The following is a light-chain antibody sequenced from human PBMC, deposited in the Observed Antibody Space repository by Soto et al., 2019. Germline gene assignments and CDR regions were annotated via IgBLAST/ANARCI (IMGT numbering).Light chain of an antibody. J-gene: IGKJ1*01. V-gene: IGKV3-11*01. Sequence: EVVFTQSPATLSLSPGERATLSCGASQSVNGHLAWYQQKPGQPPRLIIYATSNRDSGIPARFSGSGSGTDFTLTISSLEPEDVEVDYCHQRDSWTWTFGQGTKVDIK. CDR3: HQRDSWTWT. CDR1: QSVNGH. CDR2: ATS.